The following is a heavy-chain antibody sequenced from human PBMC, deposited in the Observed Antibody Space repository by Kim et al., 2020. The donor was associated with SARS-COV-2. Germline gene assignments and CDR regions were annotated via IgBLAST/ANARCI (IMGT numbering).Heavy chain of an antibody. CDR1: GFTFSGYY. D-gene: IGHD1-1*01. Sequence: GGSLRLSCAASGFTFSGYYMSWIRQAPGKGLEWVSYISRSGSMIYYADSVKGRFTISRDNAKNSLYLQMNSLRAEDTAVYYCARDPRTSYTFDYWGQGTL. J-gene: IGHJ4*02. V-gene: IGHV3-11*01. CDR3: ARDPRTSYTFDY. CDR2: ISRSGSMI.